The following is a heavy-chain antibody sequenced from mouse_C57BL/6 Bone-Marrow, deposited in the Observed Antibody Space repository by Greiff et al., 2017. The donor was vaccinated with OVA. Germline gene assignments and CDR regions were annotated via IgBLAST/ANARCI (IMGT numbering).Heavy chain of an antibody. CDR2: IDPSDSYT. J-gene: IGHJ2*01. CDR1: GYTFTSYW. Sequence: VQLQQPGAELVMPGASVKLSCKASGYTFTSYWMHWVKQRPGQGLEWIGEIDPSDSYTNYNQKFKGKATLTVDKSSSTAYMQLSSLTSEDSAVYYCARCAFDYWGQGTTLTVSS. CDR3: ARCAFDY. V-gene: IGHV1-69*01.